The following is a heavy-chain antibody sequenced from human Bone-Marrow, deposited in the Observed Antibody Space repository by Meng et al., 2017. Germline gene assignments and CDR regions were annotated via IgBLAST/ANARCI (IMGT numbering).Heavy chain of an antibody. CDR1: GGAFSDYY. J-gene: IGHJ4*02. CDR2: INHSGST. D-gene: IGHD4-23*01. CDR3: ARGVASPIFSTVVTPAFDY. V-gene: IGHV4-34*01. Sequence: QVRLRDWGAGLLKPSETLSLTCVVSGGAFSDYYWSWIRQPPGKGLEWIGEINHSGSTNYNPSLESRATISVDTSKNQFSLKLSSVTAADTAVYYCARGVASPIFSTVVTPAFDYWGQGTLVTVAS.